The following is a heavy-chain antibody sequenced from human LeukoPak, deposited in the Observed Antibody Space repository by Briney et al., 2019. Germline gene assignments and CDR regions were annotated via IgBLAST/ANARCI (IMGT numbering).Heavy chain of an antibody. V-gene: IGHV3-23*01. CDR3: AKGLHRRYCSSTSCSPGAFDI. Sequence: GGSLRLSCAPSGFTFTSYAMSWVRHAPGEGLGWVSAIIGSGGSTYYADSVKGRFTISRHNSKSTLYLQRNSLRAEDTAVYYCAKGLHRRYCSSTSCSPGAFDIWGQGTMVTVSS. J-gene: IGHJ3*02. D-gene: IGHD2-2*01. CDR2: IIGSGGST. CDR1: GFTFTSYA.